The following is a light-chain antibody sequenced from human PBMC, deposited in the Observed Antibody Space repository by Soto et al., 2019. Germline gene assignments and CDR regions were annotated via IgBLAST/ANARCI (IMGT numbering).Light chain of an antibody. Sequence: QSVLTQPASVSGSPGQSITISCTGTSSDIGAYNFVSWYQQHPGKAPKLMIYEVSNRPSGDSLRFYGSKSGNTASLTISGLRAEDEADYYCSSRTSTSTPVIFGGGTKLTVL. J-gene: IGLJ2*01. CDR3: SSRTSTSTPVI. CDR1: SSDIGAYNF. CDR2: EVS. V-gene: IGLV2-14*01.